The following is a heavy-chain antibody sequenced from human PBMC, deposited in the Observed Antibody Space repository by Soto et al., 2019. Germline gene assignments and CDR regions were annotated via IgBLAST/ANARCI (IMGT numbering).Heavy chain of an antibody. CDR1: GGTFSSYA. CDR2: IIPIFGTA. J-gene: IGHJ4*02. D-gene: IGHD2-15*01. V-gene: IGHV1-69*13. Sequence: ASVKVSCKASGGTFSSYAISWVRQAPGQGLEWMGGIIPIFGTANYAQKFQGRVTITADESTSTAYMELSSLRSEDTAVYYCARAGVVVAALAYWGQGTLVTVSS. CDR3: ARAGVVVAALAY.